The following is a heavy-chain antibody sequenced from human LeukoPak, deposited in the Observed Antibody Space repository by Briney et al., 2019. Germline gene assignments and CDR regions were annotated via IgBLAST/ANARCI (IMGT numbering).Heavy chain of an antibody. Sequence: QPGRSLRLSCAASGFTFSNEGMHWVRQAPGKGREWVAGIWYDGSNKYYADSVKGRFTISRDNSKNTLYLQMNSLRAEDTAVYYCAREGRYYDSSGYLFDYWGQGTLVIVSS. D-gene: IGHD3-22*01. J-gene: IGHJ4*02. CDR1: GFTFSNEG. V-gene: IGHV3-33*01. CDR3: AREGRYYDSSGYLFDY. CDR2: IWYDGSNK.